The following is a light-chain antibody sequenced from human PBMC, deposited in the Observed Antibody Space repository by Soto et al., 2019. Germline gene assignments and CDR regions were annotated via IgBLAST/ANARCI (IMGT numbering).Light chain of an antibody. Sequence: DIQLTQSPSTLSASVGDRVSITCRASQSISTWLAWYQQKPGKAPKLLIFDASSLESRVSSRFGGRGSGTQFTLTISSLQPDDFATYYCQQYSTYPWTFGQGAKVEFK. CDR1: QSISTW. V-gene: IGKV1-5*01. CDR3: QQYSTYPWT. J-gene: IGKJ1*01. CDR2: DAS.